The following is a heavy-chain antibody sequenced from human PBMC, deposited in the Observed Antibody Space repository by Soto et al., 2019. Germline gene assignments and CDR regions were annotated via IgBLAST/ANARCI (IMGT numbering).Heavy chain of an antibody. J-gene: IGHJ4*02. CDR1: GYTFTSYA. CDR2: INAGNGNT. V-gene: IGHV1-3*01. Sequence: QVQLVQSGAEVKKPGASVKVSCKASGYTFTSYAMHWVRQAPGQRLEWMGWINAGNGNTKYSQKFQGRVTITRDTSASTAYMELSSLRSEDTAVYYCGRGLNGYLYYFDYWGQGTLVTVSS. D-gene: IGHD5-18*01. CDR3: GRGLNGYLYYFDY.